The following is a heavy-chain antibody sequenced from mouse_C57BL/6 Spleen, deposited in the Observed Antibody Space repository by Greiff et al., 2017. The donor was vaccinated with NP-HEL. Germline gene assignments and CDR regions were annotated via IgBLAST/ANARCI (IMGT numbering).Heavy chain of an antibody. CDR2: ISSGSSTI. CDR1: GFTFSDYG. CDR3: AIYDYDVPFAY. V-gene: IGHV5-17*01. Sequence: EVKLMESGGGLVKPGGSLKLSCAASGFTFSDYGMHWVRQAPEKGLEWVAYISSGSSTIYYADTVKGRCTISRDNAKNTLFLQMTSLRSEDTAMYYCAIYDYDVPFAYWGQGTLVTVSA. D-gene: IGHD2-4*01. J-gene: IGHJ3*01.